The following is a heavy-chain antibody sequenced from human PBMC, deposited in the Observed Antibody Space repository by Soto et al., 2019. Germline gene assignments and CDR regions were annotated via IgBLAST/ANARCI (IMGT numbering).Heavy chain of an antibody. CDR3: ATPRPGSHGYSF. Sequence: GGAPRIPRSAPGITCRNLWMTLVCHAPGKGLEWVGRIKSKADGSTKEYGTPVKDRFIISRDDSKNTADLQMHALRTEDTAFYYCATPRPGSHGYSFWGHGALVTVSS. D-gene: IGHD3-16*01. CDR2: IKSKADGSTK. J-gene: IGHJ4*01. CDR1: GITCRNLW. V-gene: IGHV3-15*01.